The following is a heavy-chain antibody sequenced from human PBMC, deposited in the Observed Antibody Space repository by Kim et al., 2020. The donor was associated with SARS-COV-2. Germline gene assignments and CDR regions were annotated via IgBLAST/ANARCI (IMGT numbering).Heavy chain of an antibody. D-gene: IGHD4-4*01. Sequence: YAHPGQRRFTISRDNSKNALNLQMNSLRAEDTALYYCAKVTTITAPFYDYWGQGTLVTVSS. J-gene: IGHJ4*02. CDR3: AKVTTITAPFYDY. V-gene: IGHV3-23*01.